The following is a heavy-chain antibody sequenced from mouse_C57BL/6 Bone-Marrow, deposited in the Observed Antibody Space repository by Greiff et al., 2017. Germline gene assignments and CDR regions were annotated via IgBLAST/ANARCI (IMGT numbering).Heavy chain of an antibody. J-gene: IGHJ4*01. CDR1: GFTFSSYA. CDR3: ARENGRYYYAMDY. CDR2: ISDGGSYT. D-gene: IGHD1-1*01. Sequence: EVKLQESGGGLVKPGGSLKLSCAASGFTFSSYAMSWVRQTPEKRLEWVATISDGGSYTYYPDNVKGRFTISRDNAKNNLYLQMSHLKSEDTAMYYCARENGRYYYAMDYWGQGTSVTVSS. V-gene: IGHV5-4*01.